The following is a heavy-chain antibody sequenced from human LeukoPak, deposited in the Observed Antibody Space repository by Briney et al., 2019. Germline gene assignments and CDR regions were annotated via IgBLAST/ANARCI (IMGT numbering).Heavy chain of an antibody. Sequence: SGTLSLTCAVSGGSISSSNWWSWVRQPPGKGLEWIGEIYHSGSTSYNPSLKSRVTISLDKSKNQFSLNLSSVTAADTAVYYCARASHWNQLHYFDYWGQGTLVTVSS. J-gene: IGHJ4*02. D-gene: IGHD1-1*01. CDR2: IYHSGST. V-gene: IGHV4-4*02. CDR1: GGSISSSNW. CDR3: ARASHWNQLHYFDY.